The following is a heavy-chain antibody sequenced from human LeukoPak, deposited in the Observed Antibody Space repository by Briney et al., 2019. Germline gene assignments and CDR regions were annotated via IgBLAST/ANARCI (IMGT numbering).Heavy chain of an antibody. CDR1: GYTFTSYD. CDR2: MNPNSGNT. J-gene: IGHJ3*01. D-gene: IGHD2-15*01. V-gene: IGHV1-8*01. CDR3: ARRALGYCSGGSCITG. Sequence: ASVKVSCKASGYTFTSYDINWVRQATGQGLEWMGWMNPNSGNTGYAQKFQGKVTMTRNTSISTAYMELSSLRSEDTAVYYCARRALGYCSGGSCITGWGQGTMVTVSS.